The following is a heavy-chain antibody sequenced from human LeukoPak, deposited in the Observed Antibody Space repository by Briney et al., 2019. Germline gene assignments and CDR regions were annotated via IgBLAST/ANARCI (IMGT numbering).Heavy chain of an antibody. Sequence: SETLSLTCTVSGGSISSYSWNWIRQLPGKGLEWIGYIFKSGGTNYNPSLKRRVTISVDTCNKQFSLKLSSVTAADTAVYYCARGALGDYYYVIDYWGQGTLVTVSS. CDR1: GGSISSYS. D-gene: IGHD3-22*01. V-gene: IGHV4-59*01. J-gene: IGHJ4*02. CDR2: IFKSGGT. CDR3: ARGALGDYYYVIDY.